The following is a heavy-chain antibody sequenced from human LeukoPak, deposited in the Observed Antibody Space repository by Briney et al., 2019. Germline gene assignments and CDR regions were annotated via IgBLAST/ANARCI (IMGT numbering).Heavy chain of an antibody. D-gene: IGHD3-3*01. CDR3: ARATWSGYYDY. CDR1: GFTVSSNY. J-gene: IGHJ4*02. V-gene: IGHV3-66*01. CDR2: IYSGGST. Sequence: PGGSLRLSCAASGFTVSSNYMSWVRQAPGEGLEWVSVIYSGGSTYYADSVKGRFTISRDNSKNTLYLQMNSLRAEDTAVYYCARATWSGYYDYWGQGTLVTVSS.